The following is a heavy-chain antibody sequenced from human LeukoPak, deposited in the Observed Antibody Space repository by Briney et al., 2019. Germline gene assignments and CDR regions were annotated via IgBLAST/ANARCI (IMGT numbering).Heavy chain of an antibody. CDR2: IKQDGSEK. CDR3: ARDRDYYDILTGYYRSYYFDY. D-gene: IGHD3-9*01. V-gene: IGHV3-7*01. Sequence: GGSLRLSCAASGFTFSSYWMSWVRQAPGKGLEWVANIKQDGSEKYYVDSVKGRFTISRDNAKNSLYLQMNSLRAEDTAVYYCARDRDYYDILTGYYRSYYFDYWGRGTLVTVSS. J-gene: IGHJ4*02. CDR1: GFTFSSYW.